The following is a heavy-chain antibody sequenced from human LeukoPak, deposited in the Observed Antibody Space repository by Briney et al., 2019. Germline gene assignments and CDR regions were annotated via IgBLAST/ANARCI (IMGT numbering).Heavy chain of an antibody. Sequence: SETLSLTCAVYGGSFSGYYWSWIRQPPGKGLEWIGEINHSGSTNYNPSLKSRVTISVDTSKNQSSLKLSSVTAADTAVYFCARQVVAVAGTGYFDYWGQGTLVTVSS. V-gene: IGHV4-34*01. CDR3: ARQVVAVAGTGYFDY. J-gene: IGHJ4*02. CDR1: GGSFSGYY. CDR2: INHSGST. D-gene: IGHD6-19*01.